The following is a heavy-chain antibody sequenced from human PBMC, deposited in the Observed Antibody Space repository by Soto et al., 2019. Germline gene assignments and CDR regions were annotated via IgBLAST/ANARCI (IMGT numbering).Heavy chain of an antibody. D-gene: IGHD3-3*01. CDR3: ARDYTIFGVVIIRGNWFDP. CDR1: GYTFTSYA. J-gene: IGHJ5*02. V-gene: IGHV1-3*01. Sequence: ASVKVSCKASGYTFTSYAMHWVRQDPGQRLEWMGWINAGNGNTKYSQKFQGRVTITRDTSASTAYMELSSLRSEDTAVYYCARDYTIFGVVIIRGNWFDPWGQGTLVTVSS. CDR2: INAGNGNT.